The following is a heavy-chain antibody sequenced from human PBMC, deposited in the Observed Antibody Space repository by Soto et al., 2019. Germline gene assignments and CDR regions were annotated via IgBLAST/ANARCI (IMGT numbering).Heavy chain of an antibody. V-gene: IGHV1-18*01. D-gene: IGHD3-22*01. CDR3: ARVLTSYYYDSSGRTADY. Sequence: GASVKVSCKASGYTFTSYGISWVRQAPGQGLEWMGWISAYNGNTNYAQKLQGRVTMTTDTSTSTAYMELRSLRSDDTAVYYCARVLTSYYYDSSGRTADYWGQGTLVTVSS. CDR2: ISAYNGNT. J-gene: IGHJ4*02. CDR1: GYTFTSYG.